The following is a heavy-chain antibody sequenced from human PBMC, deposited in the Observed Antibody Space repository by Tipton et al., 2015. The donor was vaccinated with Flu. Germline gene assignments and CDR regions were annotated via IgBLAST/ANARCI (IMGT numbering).Heavy chain of an antibody. CDR3: TTQILNVLLWFGELSDAFDI. CDR2: IRSKANSYAT. CDR1: GFTFSGSA. D-gene: IGHD3-10*01. J-gene: IGHJ3*02. V-gene: IGHV3-73*01. Sequence: GSLRLSCAASGFTFSGSAMHWVRQASGKGLEWVGRIRSKANSYATAYAASVKGRFTISRDDSKNTAYLQMNSLKTEDTAVYYCTTQILNVLLWFGELSDAFDIWCQGTMVTVSS.